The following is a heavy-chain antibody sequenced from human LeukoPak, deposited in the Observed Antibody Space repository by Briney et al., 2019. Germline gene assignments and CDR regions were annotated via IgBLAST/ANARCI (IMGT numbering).Heavy chain of an antibody. J-gene: IGHJ4*02. Sequence: GASVKGSCKASGYTITRYYMHWARQAPGQGLEWMGWINPNSGGTNYAQKFQGWVTMTRDTSISTAYMELSSLRSDDTAVYSCARDSRGDYWGQGTLVTVSS. CDR3: ARDSRGDY. CDR1: GYTITRYY. CDR2: INPNSGGT. V-gene: IGHV1-2*04.